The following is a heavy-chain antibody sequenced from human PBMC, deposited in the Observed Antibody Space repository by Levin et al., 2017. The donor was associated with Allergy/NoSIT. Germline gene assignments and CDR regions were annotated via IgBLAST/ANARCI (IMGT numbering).Heavy chain of an antibody. CDR2: LWNDGSNR. CDR3: ARGAHSSSWHGDYGMDV. D-gene: IGHD6-13*01. V-gene: IGHV3-33*01. Sequence: GGSLRLSCAVSGFTFSSYGMHWVRQAPGKGLEWVAALWNDGSNRYADSVKGRVTISRDNSKNTLYLQMNSLRAQDTAVYYCARGAHSSSWHGDYGMDVWGQGTTVTVSS. CDR1: GFTFSSYG. J-gene: IGHJ6*02.